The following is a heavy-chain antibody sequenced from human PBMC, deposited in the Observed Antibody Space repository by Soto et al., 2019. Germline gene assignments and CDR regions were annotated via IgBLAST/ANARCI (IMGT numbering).Heavy chain of an antibody. CDR2: VQAYGTT. CDR1: GDPINADY. V-gene: IGHV4-4*07. CDR3: AKGAGPPWFDP. Sequence: SETLSLTCTVSGDPINADYWWRWIRQPAGKGLEWIGRVQAYGTTNYNPSLKSRVTMSLDTSKNQVSLKLRAVTAADTAVYYCAKGAGPPWFDPWGQGTLVTVS. J-gene: IGHJ5*02.